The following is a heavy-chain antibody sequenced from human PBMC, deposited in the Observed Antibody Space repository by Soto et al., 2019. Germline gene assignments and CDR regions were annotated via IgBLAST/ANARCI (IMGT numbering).Heavy chain of an antibody. V-gene: IGHV1-2*02. D-gene: IGHD2-21*02. J-gene: IGHJ4*02. CDR3: ATEGRVNCGGDCFLDF. Sequence: QVQLVQSGAEVKKPGASVKVSCTASGYTFTDYHMHWVRQAPGQGLEWMGWINGNSGGTNYTQNFQGRVTMTRDTSINTAYMELSRLRSDDTAVYFCATEGRVNCGGDCFLDFWGQGTLVTVSS. CDR1: GYTFTDYH. CDR2: INGNSGGT.